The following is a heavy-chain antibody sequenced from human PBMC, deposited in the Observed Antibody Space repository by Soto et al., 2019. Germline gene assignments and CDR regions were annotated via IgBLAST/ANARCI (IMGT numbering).Heavy chain of an antibody. CDR2: ISSSGSTI. CDR3: AREGSGYDYFDY. CDR1: GFTFSSSE. Sequence: GGSLRLSCAASGFTFSSSEMTWVRQAPGKGLEWISYISSSGSTIYYADSVKGRFSISRDNAKNSLYLQMNSLRAEDTAVYYCAREGSGYDYFDYWGQGTLVTVSS. J-gene: IGHJ4*02. D-gene: IGHD5-12*01. V-gene: IGHV3-48*03.